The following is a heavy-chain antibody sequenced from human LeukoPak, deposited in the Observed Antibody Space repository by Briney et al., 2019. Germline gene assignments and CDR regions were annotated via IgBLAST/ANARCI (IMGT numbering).Heavy chain of an antibody. J-gene: IGHJ4*02. CDR1: GFTFDDYG. CDR2: INWNGGST. V-gene: IGHV3-20*04. D-gene: IGHD2-15*01. CDR3: ARDGGYCSGGSCYRYFDY. Sequence: PGGSLRLSCAASGFTFDDYGMSWVRQAPGKGLEWVSGINWNGGSTGYADSVKGRFTISRDNAKNSLYLQMISLRAEDTALYYCARDGGYCSGGSCYRYFDYWGQGTLVTVSS.